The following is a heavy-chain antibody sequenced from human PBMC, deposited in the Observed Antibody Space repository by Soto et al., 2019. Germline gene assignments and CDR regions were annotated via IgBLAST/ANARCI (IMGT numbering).Heavy chain of an antibody. D-gene: IGHD1-7*01. J-gene: IGHJ4*02. Sequence: SETLSLTCTVSGASISSGDYYWSWIRQPPGKGLEWIGYIFHSGSTYYNPSLKSRITLSIDMSNNQFSLNLRSVTAADTAVYYCVREANWNYEVGNYFDNWGQGILVTVSS. CDR1: GASISSGDYY. V-gene: IGHV4-30-4*01. CDR3: VREANWNYEVGNYFDN. CDR2: IFHSGST.